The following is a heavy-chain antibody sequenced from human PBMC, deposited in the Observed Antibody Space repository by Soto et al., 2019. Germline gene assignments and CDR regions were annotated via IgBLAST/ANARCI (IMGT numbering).Heavy chain of an antibody. CDR1: GFTFSSYA. V-gene: IGHV3-30-3*01. CDR3: ARDRIAARDDSYYGMDV. Sequence: QVQLVESGGGVVQPGRSLRLSCAASGFTFSSYAMHWVRQAPGKGLEWVAVISYDGSNKYYADSVKGRFTISRDNSKNTLYLQMNSLRAEDTAVYYCARDRIAARDDSYYGMDVWGQGTTVTVS. CDR2: ISYDGSNK. D-gene: IGHD6-6*01. J-gene: IGHJ6*02.